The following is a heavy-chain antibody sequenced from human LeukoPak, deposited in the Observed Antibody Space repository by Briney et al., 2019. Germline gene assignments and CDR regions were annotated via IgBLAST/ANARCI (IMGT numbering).Heavy chain of an antibody. CDR3: ASGRQLGY. V-gene: IGHV3-7*01. D-gene: IGHD6-13*01. CDR2: IKEDGSEK. Sequence: GGSLSLSCAASGFTFSNYWMSWVRQAPGKGLEWVANIKEDGSEKYYVDSVKGRFTISRDNARNSLYLQVNSLRAEDTAVYYCASGRQLGYWGQGTLVTVSS. J-gene: IGHJ4*02. CDR1: GFTFSNYW.